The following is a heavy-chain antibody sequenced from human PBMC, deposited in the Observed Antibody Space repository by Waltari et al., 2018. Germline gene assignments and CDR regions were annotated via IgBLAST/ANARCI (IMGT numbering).Heavy chain of an antibody. J-gene: IGHJ4*02. CDR2: IYYSGST. D-gene: IGHD3-10*01. CDR1: GGSIRSGSYF. V-gene: IGHV4-30-4*01. Sequence: QVQLQESGPGLVKPSQTLSLTCPVHGGSIRSGSYFWSWIRQPPGKGLEWIGYIYYSGSTYYNPSLRSRVTISVDTSKNQFSLKLSSVAAADTAVYYCARAQYYDSGSYIAYWGQGTLVAVSS. CDR3: ARAQYYDSGSYIAY.